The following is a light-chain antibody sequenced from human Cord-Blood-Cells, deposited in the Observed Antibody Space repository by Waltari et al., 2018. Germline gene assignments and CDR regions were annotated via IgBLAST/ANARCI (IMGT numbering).Light chain of an antibody. Sequence: QSVLTQPPSASGTPGQRVTISCSGSSSNIGSNYVYWYQQLPGTAPKLPIYRNNQRPSGVPDRFSGSKSGPSASLAISGLRSEDEADYYCAAWDDSLSGRVFGGGTKLTVL. V-gene: IGLV1-47*01. CDR1: SSNIGSNY. J-gene: IGLJ3*02. CDR2: RNN. CDR3: AAWDDSLSGRV.